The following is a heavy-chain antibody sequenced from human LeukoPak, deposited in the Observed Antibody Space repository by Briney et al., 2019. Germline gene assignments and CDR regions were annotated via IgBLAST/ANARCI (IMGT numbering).Heavy chain of an antibody. CDR3: ARAYDRNTFEY. D-gene: IGHD3-22*01. V-gene: IGHV5-51*01. CDR2: IYPGGSDT. Sequence: GESLKISCKGSGYSFTSYWIAWVRQMPGKGLEWMGIIYPGGSDTRYSPSFQGQVTISADKSISTAYLQWSTLKASDTALYYCARAYDRNTFEYWGQGTLVTVSS. J-gene: IGHJ4*02. CDR1: GYSFTSYW.